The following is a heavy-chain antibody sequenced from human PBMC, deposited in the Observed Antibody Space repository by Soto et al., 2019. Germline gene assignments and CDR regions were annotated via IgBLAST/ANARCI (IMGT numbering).Heavy chain of an antibody. CDR3: ASSLVPAAIFWAYDAFDI. CDR1: GYTFTSYE. D-gene: IGHD2-2*02. CDR2: MNPNSGNT. J-gene: IGHJ3*02. V-gene: IGHV1-8*01. Sequence: ASVKVSCKASGYTFTSYEINWGRQATGKGLEWMGWMNPNSGNTGYAQKFQGRVTMTRNTSISTAYMELSSLRSEDTAVYYCASSLVPAAIFWAYDAFDIWGQGTMVTVSS.